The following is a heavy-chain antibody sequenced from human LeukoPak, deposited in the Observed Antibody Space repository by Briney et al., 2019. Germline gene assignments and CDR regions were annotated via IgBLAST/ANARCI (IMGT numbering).Heavy chain of an antibody. J-gene: IGHJ4*02. Sequence: GGSLRLSCAASGFTFSSYAMSWVRQAPGKGLEWVSAISCSGGSTYYADSVKGRFTISRDNSKNTLYLQRNSLRAEDTAVYYCAKVYSSWYSVYYFDYWGQGTLVTVSS. D-gene: IGHD6-13*01. CDR1: GFTFSSYA. CDR2: ISCSGGST. CDR3: AKVYSSWYSVYYFDY. V-gene: IGHV3-23*01.